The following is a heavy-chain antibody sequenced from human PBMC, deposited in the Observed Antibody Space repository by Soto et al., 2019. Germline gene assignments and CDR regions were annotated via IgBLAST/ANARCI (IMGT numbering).Heavy chain of an antibody. Sequence: GASVKVSCKASGYTFTSHFMHWGRQAPGQGLEWMGIINPSGGSTSYAQKFQGRVTMTRDTSTSTVYMELSSLRSEDTAVYYCARSLHHHLITMVRGESFPFDPWGQGTLVTVSS. CDR1: GYTFTSHF. J-gene: IGHJ5*02. D-gene: IGHD3-10*01. CDR2: INPSGGST. CDR3: ARSLHHHLITMVRGESFPFDP. V-gene: IGHV1-46*01.